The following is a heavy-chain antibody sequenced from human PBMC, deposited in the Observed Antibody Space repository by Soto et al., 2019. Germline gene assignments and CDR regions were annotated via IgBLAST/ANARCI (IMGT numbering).Heavy chain of an antibody. CDR2: ISGPGDST. CDR3: ATAPSAYSYGFYDY. D-gene: IGHD5-18*01. CDR1: GFSFSNYADYA. J-gene: IGHJ4*02. V-gene: IGHV3-23*01. Sequence: DVQVLESGGGLVQPGGSLRLSCAASGFSFSNYADYAMSWVRQAPGKGLEWVSGISGPGDSTYYADSVKGHFTISRDNSSSTLYLLMTSLRAEDTAVYYCATAPSAYSYGFYDYWGQGTLVTVSS.